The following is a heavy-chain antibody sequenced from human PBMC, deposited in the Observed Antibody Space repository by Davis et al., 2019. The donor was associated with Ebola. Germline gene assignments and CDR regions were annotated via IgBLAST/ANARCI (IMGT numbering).Heavy chain of an antibody. CDR2: FYHGGGT. CDR1: GGSMTSGGYS. Sequence: PSETLSLTCAVSGGSMTSGGYSWSWIRQPPGKGLEWIGYFYHGGGTFYNPSLKSRVTISVDTSKNQFSLMLRSVTAADTAVYYCARGFGYCSSIKCSGWFDPWGQGTLVTVSS. D-gene: IGHD2-2*01. V-gene: IGHV4-30-2*01. J-gene: IGHJ5*02. CDR3: ARGFGYCSSIKCSGWFDP.